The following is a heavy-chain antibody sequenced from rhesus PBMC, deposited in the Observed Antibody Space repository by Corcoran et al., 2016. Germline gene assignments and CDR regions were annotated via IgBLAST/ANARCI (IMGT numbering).Heavy chain of an antibody. CDR2: INSGGGST. Sequence: EVQLVETGGGLVQPGGSLKLSCAASGFTFSSYGMSWVRQAPGKGLGWVSAINSGGGSTYYADSVKGRFTISRDNSKNTRSLQMNSLRAEDTAVYYCAKDKLIAAVFDYWGQGVLVTVSS. CDR1: GFTFSSYG. CDR3: AKDKLIAAVFDY. J-gene: IGHJ4*01. V-gene: IGHV3S5*01. D-gene: IGHD6-31*01.